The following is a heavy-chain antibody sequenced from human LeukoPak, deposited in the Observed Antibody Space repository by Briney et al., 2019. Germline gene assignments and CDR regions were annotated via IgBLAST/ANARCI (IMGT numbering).Heavy chain of an antibody. V-gene: IGHV1-2*02. Sequence: ASVKVSCKTSGYSFTDYYMHWVRQAPGQGLGWMGWINPNSGGTSSAQKFQGRVTMTRDTSITTVYMEVSWLTSDDTAIYYCARADRLHGGPYLIGPWGQGTLVTVSS. D-gene: IGHD2-21*01. CDR3: ARADRLHGGPYLIGP. CDR1: GYSFTDYY. CDR2: INPNSGGT. J-gene: IGHJ5*02.